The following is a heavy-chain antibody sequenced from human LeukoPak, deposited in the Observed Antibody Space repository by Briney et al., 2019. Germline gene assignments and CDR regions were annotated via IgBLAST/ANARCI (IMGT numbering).Heavy chain of an antibody. J-gene: IGHJ3*02. V-gene: IGHV3-7*01. CDR1: GFTFSIYA. CDR3: ARVKLRATLIWKNAFDI. D-gene: IGHD4-17*01. CDR2: IKQDGSQK. Sequence: GGSLRLSCAAPGFTFSIYAMSWVRQAPGKGLHWVANIKQDGSQKYYVDSVKGRFTIYRDNTKNSQYLHMNSPRSEDPAVYYCARVKLRATLIWKNAFDIWGQGTMVTGSS.